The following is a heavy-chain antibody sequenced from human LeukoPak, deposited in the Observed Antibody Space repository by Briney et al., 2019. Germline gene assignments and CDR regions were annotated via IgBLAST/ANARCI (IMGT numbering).Heavy chain of an antibody. CDR2: ISGSGGGT. D-gene: IGHD6-13*01. Sequence: GGSLRLSCAASGFTFSSYAMSWVRQAPGKGLEWVSAISGSGGGTYYADSVKGRFTISRDNSKNTVYLQMNSLRAEDTAVYYCARVWYSTYFDSWGQGTLVTVSS. CDR1: GFTFSSYA. J-gene: IGHJ4*02. V-gene: IGHV3-23*01. CDR3: ARVWYSTYFDS.